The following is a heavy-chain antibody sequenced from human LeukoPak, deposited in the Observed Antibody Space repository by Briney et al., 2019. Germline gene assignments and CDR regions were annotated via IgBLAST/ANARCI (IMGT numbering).Heavy chain of an antibody. CDR1: GESFSGFS. V-gene: IGHV4-34*01. CDR2: ITHSGST. CDR3: VSQYDRSGYYAFDY. Sequence: SETLSLTXAVYGESFSGFSWNWIGQPPGKGLEWVGEITHSGSTNYNPSLKSRVIISVDTSKSHFSLKLNSVTAADTAVYYCVSQYDRSGYYAFDYWGQGTLVTVT. D-gene: IGHD3-22*01. J-gene: IGHJ4*02.